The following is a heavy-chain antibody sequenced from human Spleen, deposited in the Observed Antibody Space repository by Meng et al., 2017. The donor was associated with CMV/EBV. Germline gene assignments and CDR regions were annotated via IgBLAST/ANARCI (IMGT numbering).Heavy chain of an antibody. CDR2: ISAYNGNT. V-gene: IGHV1-18*01. CDR3: ARGGAVTIEC. CDR1: GYTFTSYG. D-gene: IGHD1/OR15-1a*01. J-gene: IGHJ4*02. Sequence: QVQLLQSGAEVKKAGASGKVSCKAAGYTFTSYGISWVRHAPGQGLVWMGWISAYNGNTNHAQKLQGRVTMTTDTSTSTAYMELRSLRSDDTAVYYCARGGAVTIECWCQGTLVTVSS.